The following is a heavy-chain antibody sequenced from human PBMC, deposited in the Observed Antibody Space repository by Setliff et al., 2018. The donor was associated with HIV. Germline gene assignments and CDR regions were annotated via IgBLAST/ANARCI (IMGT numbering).Heavy chain of an antibody. Sequence: ETLSLTCAVYGGSFSGYYWSWVRQAPGKGLEWVASVSGNGGSTYYADSVRGRFTISRDNPMNTLNLQMNSLTVEDTAVYFCAKDRTPVGKRGPLDFWGRGTLVTVSS. D-gene: IGHD1-26*01. V-gene: IGHV3-23*01. CDR2: VSGNGGST. CDR3: AKDRTPVGKRGPLDF. J-gene: IGHJ4*02. CDR1: GGSFSGYY.